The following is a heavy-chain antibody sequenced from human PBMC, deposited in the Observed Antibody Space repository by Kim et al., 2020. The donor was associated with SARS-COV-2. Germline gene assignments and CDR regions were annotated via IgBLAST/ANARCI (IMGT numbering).Heavy chain of an antibody. V-gene: IGHV4-61*02. D-gene: IGHD2-21*02. J-gene: IGHJ3*02. Sequence: SETLSLTCTVSGGSISSGSYYWSWIRQPAGKGLEWIGRIYTSGSTNYNPSLKSRVTISVDTSKNQFSLKLSSVTAADTAVYYCARAPHIVVVTAIRLKGADAFDIWGQGTMVTVSS. CDR2: IYTSGST. CDR3: ARAPHIVVVTAIRLKGADAFDI. CDR1: GGSISSGSYY.